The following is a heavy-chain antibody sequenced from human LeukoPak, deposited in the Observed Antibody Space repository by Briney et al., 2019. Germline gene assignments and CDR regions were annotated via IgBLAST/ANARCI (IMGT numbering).Heavy chain of an antibody. Sequence: PSETLSLTCAVYGGSFSDYYWSWIRQHPGKGLEWIGYIYYSGSTYCNPSLESRITISVDTSKNQFSLKLSSVTAADTAVYYCARRSQQLVRHYFDSWGQGTLVTVSS. CDR3: ARRSQQLVRHYFDS. D-gene: IGHD6-13*01. CDR2: IYYSGST. V-gene: IGHV4-31*11. CDR1: GGSFSDYY. J-gene: IGHJ4*02.